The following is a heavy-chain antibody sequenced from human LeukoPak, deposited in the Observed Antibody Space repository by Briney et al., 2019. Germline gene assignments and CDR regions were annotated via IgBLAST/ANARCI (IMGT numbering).Heavy chain of an antibody. CDR3: ARGGYNYGTPYYFDY. V-gene: IGHV4-59*01. Sequence: PSETLSLTCTVSGGSISSYYWSWIRQPPGKGLEWIGYIYYSGSTNYNPSPKSRVTISVDTSKNQFSLKLSSVTAADTAVYYCARGGYNYGTPYYFDYWGQGTLVTVSS. D-gene: IGHD5-18*01. CDR2: IYYSGST. CDR1: GGSISSYY. J-gene: IGHJ4*02.